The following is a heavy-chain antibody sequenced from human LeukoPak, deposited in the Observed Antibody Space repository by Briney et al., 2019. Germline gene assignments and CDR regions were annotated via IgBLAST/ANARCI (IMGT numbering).Heavy chain of an antibody. Sequence: GGSLRLSCAASGFTFSNYGMSWVRQAPGKGQEWVSGISASGVNTHYADSVRGRFTISRDNSKNTLYWKMNSLIAEDTAVYYCARVYSSYYYGSGSYDWFDPWGQGTLVTVSS. V-gene: IGHV3-23*01. CDR2: ISASGVNT. CDR3: ARVYSSYYYGSGSYDWFDP. CDR1: GFTFSNYG. J-gene: IGHJ5*02. D-gene: IGHD3-10*01.